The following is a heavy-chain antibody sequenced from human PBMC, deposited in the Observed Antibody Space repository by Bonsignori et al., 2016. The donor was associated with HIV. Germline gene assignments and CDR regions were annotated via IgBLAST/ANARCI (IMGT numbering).Heavy chain of an antibody. CDR2: IYYTENT. J-gene: IGHJ6*03. D-gene: IGHD3-22*01. Sequence: PGKGLEWIGSIYYTENTYNNPSLKGRVTISVDTSKNQFSLKLTSVTAADTAVYFCVRGDGFDSSRFKYYYYYVDVWGKGTTVTVSS. V-gene: IGHV4-39*07. CDR3: VRGDGFDSSRFKYYYYYVDV.